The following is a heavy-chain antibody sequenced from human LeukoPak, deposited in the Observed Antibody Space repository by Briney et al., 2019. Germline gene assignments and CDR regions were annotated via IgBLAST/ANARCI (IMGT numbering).Heavy chain of an antibody. Sequence: SETLSLTCTVYGGSFSGYYWSWIRQPAGKGLEWIGRIYTSGSTNYNPSLKSRVTISVDTSKNQFSLKLSSVTAADTAVYYCARDPRPYCGGDCFGYWGQGTLVTVSS. D-gene: IGHD2-21*01. CDR2: IYTSGST. CDR3: ARDPRPYCGGDCFGY. V-gene: IGHV4-4*07. J-gene: IGHJ4*02. CDR1: GGSFSGYY.